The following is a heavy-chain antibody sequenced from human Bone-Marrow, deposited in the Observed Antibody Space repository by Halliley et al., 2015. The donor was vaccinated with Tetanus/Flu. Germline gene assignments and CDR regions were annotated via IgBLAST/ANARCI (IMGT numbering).Heavy chain of an antibody. CDR3: ARDMEVILMVAARKGGSCLCV. J-gene: IGHJ6*02. CDR2: INTNSGRT. D-gene: IGHD2-15*01. Sequence: QLVQSGAEVKRPGASVKVSCKASGYTFTDHYLHWVRQAPGQGLEWMGWINTNSGRTEYGQKFQGRVTMTRDRSTSTAYMELNSLRSDGTAMYYWARDMEVILMVAARKGGSCLCVWGQGTAVSVSS. CDR1: GYTFTDHY. V-gene: IGHV1-2*02.